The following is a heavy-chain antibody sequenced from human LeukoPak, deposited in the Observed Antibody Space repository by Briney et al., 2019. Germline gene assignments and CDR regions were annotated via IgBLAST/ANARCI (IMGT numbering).Heavy chain of an antibody. V-gene: IGHV3-9*01. CDR1: GFTFDDYA. Sequence: QPGGSLRLSCAASGFTFDDYAMHWVRQAPGKGLEWVSGISWNSGSIGYADSVKGRFTISRDNAKNSLYLQMNSLRAEDTALYYSAKDRWQSSRTFDYWGQGTLVTVSS. D-gene: IGHD4-23*01. J-gene: IGHJ4*02. CDR3: AKDRWQSSRTFDY. CDR2: ISWNSGSI.